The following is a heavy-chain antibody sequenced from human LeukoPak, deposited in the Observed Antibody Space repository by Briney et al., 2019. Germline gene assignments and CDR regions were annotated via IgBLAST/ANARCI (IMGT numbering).Heavy chain of an antibody. D-gene: IGHD6-25*01. V-gene: IGHV3-48*03. CDR1: GFPFNTYK. J-gene: IGHJ4*02. Sequence: GGSLRLSCAASGFPFNTYKLNWVGRAQGKGLEWISYISNSGSTKYYADSVKGRFTISRDNAKNSLYLHMNSLRAEDTAVYYCAGGGDFWGQGTLVTVSS. CDR2: ISNSGSTK. CDR3: AGGGDF.